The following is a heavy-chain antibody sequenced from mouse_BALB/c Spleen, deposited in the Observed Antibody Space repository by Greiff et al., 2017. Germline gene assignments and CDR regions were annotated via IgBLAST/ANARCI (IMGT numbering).Heavy chain of an antibody. CDR1: GFHIKDYY. D-gene: IGHD1-2*01. Sequence: EVMLVESGAELVRPGALVLLSCYASGFHIKDYYMHLVKQRPEQGLEWIGWIDPENGNTIYDPKFQGKACITADTSSNTAYLQLSSLTSEDTAVYYCATATIDYWGQGTALTVSA. CDR3: ATATIDY. V-gene: IGHV14-1*02. J-gene: IGHJ2*01. CDR2: IDPENGNT.